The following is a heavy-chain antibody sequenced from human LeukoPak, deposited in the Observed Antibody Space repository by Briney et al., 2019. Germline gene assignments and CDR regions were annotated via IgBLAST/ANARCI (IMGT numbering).Heavy chain of an antibody. CDR2: IYYSRST. D-gene: IGHD5-24*01. CDR3: ARGGDGYAWVDY. J-gene: IGHJ4*02. V-gene: IGHV4-59*01. CDR1: GGSISSYY. Sequence: SETLSLTCTVSGGSISSYYWSWIRQPPGKGLEWIGYIYYSRSTNYNPSLKSRVTISVDTSKNQFSLKLSSVTAADTAVYYCARGGDGYAWVDYWGQGTLVTVSS.